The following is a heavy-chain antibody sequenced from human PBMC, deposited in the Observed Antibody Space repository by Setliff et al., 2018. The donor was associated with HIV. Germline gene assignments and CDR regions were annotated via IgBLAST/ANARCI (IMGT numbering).Heavy chain of an antibody. Sequence: PSETLSLTCAVSGGSFSDYSWTWLRQPPGKPLEWIGHISDNGGANYNPSLTTRATISVATPKNQFFLELSSVTAADTAVYYCARGTAYYNFWSGYSQDYYYYMDVWGKGTTVTVSS. CDR3: ARGTAYYNFWSGYSQDYYYYMDV. V-gene: IGHV4-34*01. J-gene: IGHJ6*03. D-gene: IGHD3-3*01. CDR2: ISDNGGA. CDR1: GGSFSDYS.